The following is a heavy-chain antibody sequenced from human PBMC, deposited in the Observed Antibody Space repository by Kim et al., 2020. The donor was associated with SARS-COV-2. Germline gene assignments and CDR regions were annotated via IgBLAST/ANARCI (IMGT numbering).Heavy chain of an antibody. V-gene: IGHV3-33*08. CDR1: GFTFSSYG. D-gene: IGHD5-18*01. J-gene: IGHJ6*02. CDR3: ARDGGYSYGDSNYYYYGMDV. CDR2: IWYDGSNK. Sequence: GGSLRLSCAASGFTFSSYGMHWVRQAPGKGLEWVAVIWYDGSNKYYVDSVKGRFTISRDNSKNTLYLQMNSLRAEDTAVYYCARDGGYSYGDSNYYYYGMDVWGQVTTVTVSS.